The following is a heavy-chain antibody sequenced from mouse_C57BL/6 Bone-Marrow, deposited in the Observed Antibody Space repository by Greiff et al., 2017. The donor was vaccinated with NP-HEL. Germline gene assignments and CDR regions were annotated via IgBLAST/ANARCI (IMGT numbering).Heavy chain of an antibody. CDR2: IYPGSGST. J-gene: IGHJ2*01. CDR1: GYTFTSYW. V-gene: IGHV1-55*01. CDR3: ARTRRITTVAPYFDY. D-gene: IGHD1-1*01. Sequence: QVHVKQPGAELVKPGASVKMSCKASGYTFTSYWITWVKQRPGQGLEWIGDIYPGSGSTNYNEKFKSKATLTVDTSSSTAYMQLSSLTSEDSAVYYCARTRRITTVAPYFDYWGQGTTLTVSS.